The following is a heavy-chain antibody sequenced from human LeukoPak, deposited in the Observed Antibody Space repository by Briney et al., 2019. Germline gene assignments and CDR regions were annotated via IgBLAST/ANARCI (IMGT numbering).Heavy chain of an antibody. CDR1: GYTFSDYY. D-gene: IGHD5-12*01. J-gene: IGHJ5*02. V-gene: IGHV1-2*02. CDR2: INSDSGGT. Sequence: ASVKVSCKASGYTFSDYYIHWVRQAPGQGLEWMGWINSDSGGTNYAQKFQGRVTMTRDTSLTTVYMELSRLRSDDTAVFYCTREARAGNWFDPWGQGTRVSVSS. CDR3: TREARAGNWFDP.